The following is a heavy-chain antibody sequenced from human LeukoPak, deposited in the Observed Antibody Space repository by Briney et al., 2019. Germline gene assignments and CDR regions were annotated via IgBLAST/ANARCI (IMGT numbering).Heavy chain of an antibody. V-gene: IGHV3-74*01. CDR2: INNDGRST. CDR3: ARDGYDFWSGYYTGPGSY. J-gene: IGHJ4*02. Sequence: GGSLRLSCAASEFTFSSYWMYWVRQAPGKGLVWVARINNDGRSTSYADSVKGRFTISRDNAKNTLYLQMNNLRAEDTAVYYCARDGYDFWSGYYTGPGSYWGQGTLVTVSS. D-gene: IGHD3-3*01. CDR1: EFTFSSYW.